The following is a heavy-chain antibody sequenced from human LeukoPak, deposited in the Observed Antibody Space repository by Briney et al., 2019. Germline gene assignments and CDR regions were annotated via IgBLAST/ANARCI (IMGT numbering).Heavy chain of an antibody. CDR1: GGSISSGCYY. CDR3: ARGVDIVATTHFDY. J-gene: IGHJ4*02. V-gene: IGHV4-31*03. Sequence: SQTLSLTCTVSGGSISSGCYYWSWIRQHPGKGLEWIGYIYYSGSTYYNPSLKSRVTISVDTSKNQFSLKLSSVTAADTAVYYCARGVDIVATTHFDYWGQGTLVTVSS. D-gene: IGHD5-12*01. CDR2: IYYSGST.